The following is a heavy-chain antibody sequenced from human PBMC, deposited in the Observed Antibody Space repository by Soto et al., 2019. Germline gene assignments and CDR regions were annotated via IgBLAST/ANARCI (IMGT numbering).Heavy chain of an antibody. V-gene: IGHV4-30-2*01. CDR1: GGSISSGGYS. CDR3: ARGGGYCSGGSCYLGLYYFDY. D-gene: IGHD2-15*01. CDR2: IYHSGST. J-gene: IGHJ4*02. Sequence: SETLSLTCAVSGGSISSGGYSWSWIRQPPGKGLEWIGYIYHSGSTYYNPSLKSRVTISVDRSKNQFSLKLSSVTAADTAVYYCARGGGYCSGGSCYLGLYYFDYWGQGTLVTVSS.